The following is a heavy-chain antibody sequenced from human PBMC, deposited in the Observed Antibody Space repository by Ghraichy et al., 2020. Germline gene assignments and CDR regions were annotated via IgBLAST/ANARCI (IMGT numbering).Heavy chain of an antibody. CDR3: AKERDTSGYYSFRGDYYGMDV. CDR2: TSYDGSNK. Sequence: GESLRLSCAASGFTFSRYGMHWVRQAPGKGLEWVAVTSYDGSNKYYGDSVKGRFTISRDNSKNTLYLQMNYLRPEDTAVYYCAKERDTSGYYSFRGDYYGMDVWGQGTMVTVSS. D-gene: IGHD3-22*01. V-gene: IGHV3-30*18. J-gene: IGHJ6*02. CDR1: GFTFSRYG.